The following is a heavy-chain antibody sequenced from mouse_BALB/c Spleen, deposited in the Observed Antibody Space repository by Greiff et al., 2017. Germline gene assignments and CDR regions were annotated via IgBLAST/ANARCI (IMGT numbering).Heavy chain of an antibody. J-gene: IGHJ2*01. Sequence: VQLQESGPGLVAPSQSLSITCTVSGFSLTSYGVHWVRQPPGKGLEWLGVIWAGGSTNYNSALMSRLSISKDNSKSQVFLKMNSLQTDDTAMYYCARGQMGLRRGYFDYWGQGTTLTVSS. CDR2: IWAGGST. D-gene: IGHD2-2*01. CDR3: ARGQMGLRRGYFDY. V-gene: IGHV2-9*02. CDR1: GFSLTSYG.